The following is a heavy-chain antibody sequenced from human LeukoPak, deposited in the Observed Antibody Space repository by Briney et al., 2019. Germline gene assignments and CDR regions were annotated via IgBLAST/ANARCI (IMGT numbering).Heavy chain of an antibody. J-gene: IGHJ4*02. CDR3: ARDYYDSSQRGPFDY. CDR2: IYYSGST. V-gene: IGHV4-39*07. CDR1: GGSISSSSYY. D-gene: IGHD3-22*01. Sequence: KPSETLSLTCTVSGGSISSSSYYWGWIRQPPGRGLEWIGSIYYSGSTYYNPSLKSRVTISVDTSKNQFSLKLSSVTAADTAVYYCARDYYDSSQRGPFDYWGQGTLVTVSS.